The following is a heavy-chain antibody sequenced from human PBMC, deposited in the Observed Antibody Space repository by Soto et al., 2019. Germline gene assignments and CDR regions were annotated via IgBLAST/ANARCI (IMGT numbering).Heavy chain of an antibody. Sequence: EAQLLESGGGLVQPGGSLRLSCSASGFIFNNYAMSWVRQAPGKGLEWVSGMTGYGATTYYAESVKGRFTISRDNSKNTLYLQMSTLTAEDTAVYYCARDPLLYDSDWYPNWFGPWGQGTLVTVSS. CDR2: MTGYGATT. CDR1: GFIFNNYA. V-gene: IGHV3-23*01. J-gene: IGHJ5*02. CDR3: ARDPLLYDSDWYPNWFGP. D-gene: IGHD6-19*01.